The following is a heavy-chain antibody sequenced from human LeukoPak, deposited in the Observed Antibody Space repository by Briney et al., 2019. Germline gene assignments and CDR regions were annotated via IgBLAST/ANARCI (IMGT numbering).Heavy chain of an antibody. CDR3: ARDRDGSDPGGYYYGMDV. Sequence: ASVTVSCMASGYTFTSYDINWVRQAAGQGLEGMGGRNPKSGNPDYAQKFQGRVTMTRNTSISTAYMELSRLRSEDTAVYYCARDRDGSDPGGYYYGMDVWGQGTTVTVSS. J-gene: IGHJ6*02. CDR2: RNPKSGNP. CDR1: GYTFTSYD. D-gene: IGHD1-26*01. V-gene: IGHV1-8*01.